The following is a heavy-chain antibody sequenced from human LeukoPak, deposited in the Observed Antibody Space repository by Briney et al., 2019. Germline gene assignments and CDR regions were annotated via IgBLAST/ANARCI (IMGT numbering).Heavy chain of an antibody. CDR1: GFTFSSYA. V-gene: IGHV3-23*01. D-gene: IGHD3-22*01. CDR3: AKGGLGYYFDY. Sequence: PGGSLRLSCAASGFTFSSYAMSWVRQAPGKGVEGVSAISGSGGSTYYADSVKGRFTVSRDNSKNTLYLQMNSLRAEDTAVYYCAKGGLGYYFDYWGQGTLVTVSS. J-gene: IGHJ4*02. CDR2: ISGSGGST.